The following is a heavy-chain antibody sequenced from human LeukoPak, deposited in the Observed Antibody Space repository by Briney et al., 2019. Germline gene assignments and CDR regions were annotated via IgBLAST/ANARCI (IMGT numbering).Heavy chain of an antibody. CDR1: GFTFSSYS. CDR3: VRDAGRLPGYYMDV. CDR2: ISSSSSYI. V-gene: IGHV3-21*01. D-gene: IGHD3-10*01. J-gene: IGHJ6*03. Sequence: GGSLRLSCAASGFTFSSYSMYWVRQAPGKGLEWVSSISSSSSYIYYADSVKGRFTISRDNAKNSLYLQMNSLRAEDTAVYYCVRDAGRLPGYYMDVWGKGTTVTVSS.